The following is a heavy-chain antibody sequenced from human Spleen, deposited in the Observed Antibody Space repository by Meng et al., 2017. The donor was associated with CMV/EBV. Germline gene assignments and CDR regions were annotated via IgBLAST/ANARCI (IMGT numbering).Heavy chain of an antibody. D-gene: IGHD1-26*01. J-gene: IGHJ4*02. CDR3: ARWELLRRYFDY. CDR1: GFTFSSYG. V-gene: IGHV3-30*02. CDR2: IRYDGSNK. Sequence: GESLKISCAASGFTFSSYGMHWVRQAPGKGLEWVAFIRYDGSNKYYADSVKGRFTISRDNSKNTLYLQMNSLRAEDTAVYYCARWELLRRYFDYWGQGTLVTVSS.